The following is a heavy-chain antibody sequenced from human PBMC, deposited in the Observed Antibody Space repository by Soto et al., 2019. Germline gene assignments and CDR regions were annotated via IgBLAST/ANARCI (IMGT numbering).Heavy chain of an antibody. CDR1: GYTFLDYG. J-gene: IGHJ4*02. V-gene: IGHV1-18*01. CDR2: INTYSGNT. Sequence: QVQLTQSRNAVKKPGASVKVSCKAYGYTFLDYGITWVRQAPGQGLEWVGWINTYSGNTNYAQRLQGRVIMTTDTSTTTVYMELRSLIPDDTAVYYCAIAKAPTESDNWGQGTLVIVSS. CDR3: AIAKAPTESDN.